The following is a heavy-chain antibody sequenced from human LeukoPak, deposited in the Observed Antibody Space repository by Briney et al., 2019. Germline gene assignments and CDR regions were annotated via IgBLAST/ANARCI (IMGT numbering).Heavy chain of an antibody. V-gene: IGHV3-33*01. Sequence: GGPLRLSCAASGFTFSSYGMHWVRQAPGKGLEWVAVIWYDGSNKYYADSVKGRFTISRGNSKNTLYLQMNSLRAEDTAVYYCARDLKVYSSGWIFDYWGQGTLVTVSS. CDR2: IWYDGSNK. J-gene: IGHJ4*02. CDR1: GFTFSSYG. CDR3: ARDLKVYSSGWIFDY. D-gene: IGHD6-19*01.